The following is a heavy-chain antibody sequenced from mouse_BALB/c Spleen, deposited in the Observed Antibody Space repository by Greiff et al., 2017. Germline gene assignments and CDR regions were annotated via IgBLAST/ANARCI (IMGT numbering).Heavy chain of an antibody. D-gene: IGHD2-1*01. CDR1: GYSITSDYA. J-gene: IGHJ4*01. V-gene: IGHV3-2*02. CDR2: ISYSGST. Sequence: DVKLQESGPGLVKPSQSLSLTCTVTGYSITSDYAWNWIRQFPGNKLEWMGYISYSGSTSYNPSLKSRISITRDTSKNQFFLQLNSVTTEDTATYYCARQDYYGNYGSAMDYWGQGTSVTVSS. CDR3: ARQDYYGNYGSAMDY.